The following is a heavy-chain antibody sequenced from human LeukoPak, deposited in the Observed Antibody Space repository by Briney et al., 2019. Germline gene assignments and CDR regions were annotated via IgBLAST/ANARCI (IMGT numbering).Heavy chain of an antibody. D-gene: IGHD4-11*01. J-gene: IGHJ3*02. CDR3: ARIHSNYPFDI. Sequence: GGSLRLSCAASGFTFSSYSMNWVRQAPGKGLEWVSSISSSSSYIYYADSVKGRFTISRDNAKNSLYLQMNSLRAEDTAVYYCARIHSNYPFDIWGQGTMVTVSS. CDR1: GFTFSSYS. CDR2: ISSSSSYI. V-gene: IGHV3-21*01.